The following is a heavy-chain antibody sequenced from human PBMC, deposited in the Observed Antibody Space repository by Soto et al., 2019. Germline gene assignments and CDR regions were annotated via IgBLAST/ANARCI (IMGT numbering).Heavy chain of an antibody. J-gene: IGHJ4*02. CDR3: ARDPCGGSCYEWVGDY. V-gene: IGHV3-33*01. CDR2: IWYDGSNK. Sequence: PWGSLRLSCAASGFTFSSYGMHWVRQAPGKGLEWVAVIWYDGSNKYYADSVKGRFTISRDNSKNTLYLQMNSLRAEDTAVYYCARDPCGGSCYEWVGDYWGQGTLVTAPQ. CDR1: GFTFSSYG. D-gene: IGHD2-15*01.